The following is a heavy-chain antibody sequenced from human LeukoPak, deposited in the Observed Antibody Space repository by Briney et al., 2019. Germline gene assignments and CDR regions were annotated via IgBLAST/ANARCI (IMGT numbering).Heavy chain of an antibody. CDR2: IYYSGST. J-gene: IGHJ3*02. V-gene: IGHV4-39*01. Sequence: SETLPLTCTVSGGSISSSSYYWGWIRQPPGTGLEWLGSIYYSGSTYYNPSLKSRVTISVDTSKNQFSLKLSSVTAADTAVYYCARHMSSGWYVDPYDAFDIWGQGTMVTVSS. D-gene: IGHD6-19*01. CDR1: GGSISSSSYY. CDR3: ARHMSSGWYVDPYDAFDI.